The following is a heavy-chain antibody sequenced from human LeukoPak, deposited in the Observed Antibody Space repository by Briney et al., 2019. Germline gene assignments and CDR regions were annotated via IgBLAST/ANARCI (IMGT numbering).Heavy chain of an antibody. CDR2: IILISGTP. Sequence: ASVKVSCKASGDTFSSYAISWVRQAPGQGLEWMGGIILISGTPNHAQKFQGRVTIIADESTSTAYMELSSLRSEDTAVYYCARERWESPYYYYGMDVWGQGTTVTVSS. J-gene: IGHJ6*02. CDR3: ARERWESPYYYYGMDV. V-gene: IGHV1-69*13. D-gene: IGHD1-26*01. CDR1: GDTFSSYA.